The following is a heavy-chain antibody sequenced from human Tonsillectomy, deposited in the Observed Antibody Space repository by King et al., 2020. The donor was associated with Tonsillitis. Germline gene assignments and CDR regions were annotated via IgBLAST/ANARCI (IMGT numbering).Heavy chain of an antibody. V-gene: IGHV4-38-2*02. D-gene: IGHD6-19*01. J-gene: IGHJ6*02. Sequence: VQLQESGPGLVKPSETLSLTCTVSGYSISSGYYWGWIRQPPGKGLEWIGSIYHSGSTYYNPSLKSRVTISVDTSKNQFSLKLSSVTAADPAVYYFGGADEGQWLVSYYYYGMDVWGQGTTVTVSS. CDR2: IYHSGST. CDR1: GYSISSGYY. CDR3: GGADEGQWLVSYYYYGMDV.